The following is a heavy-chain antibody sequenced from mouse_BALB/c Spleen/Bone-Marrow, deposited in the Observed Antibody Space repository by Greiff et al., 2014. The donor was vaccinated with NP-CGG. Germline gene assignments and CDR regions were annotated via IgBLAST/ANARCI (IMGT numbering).Heavy chain of an antibody. Sequence: DVQLQESGPELVKPGASVKLSCKASGYTFTGYYMYWVKQRPGQDLEWIGDINPNNGGTNFNQKFKGKATLTVDKSSSTAYMQLRSLTSEDSAVYYCTRNYVINCYFDYWGQGTTLTVSS. D-gene: IGHD1-1*01. J-gene: IGHJ2*01. CDR3: TRNYVINCYFDY. CDR2: INPNNGGT. V-gene: IGHV1-34*02. CDR1: GYTFTGYY.